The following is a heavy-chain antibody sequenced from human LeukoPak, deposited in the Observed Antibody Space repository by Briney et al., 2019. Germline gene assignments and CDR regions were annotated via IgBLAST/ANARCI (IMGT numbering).Heavy chain of an antibody. CDR2: IYHSGST. CDR3: ARGTTKWLRFNWNDVDYYMDV. Sequence: PSETLSLTCTVSGYSISSGYYWGWIRQPPGKGLEWIGSIYHSGSTNYNPSLKSRVTISVDTSKNQFSLKLSSVTAADTAVYYCARGTTKWLRFNWNDVDYYMDVWGKGTTVTISS. J-gene: IGHJ6*03. CDR1: GYSISSGYY. D-gene: IGHD1-20*01. V-gene: IGHV4-38-2*02.